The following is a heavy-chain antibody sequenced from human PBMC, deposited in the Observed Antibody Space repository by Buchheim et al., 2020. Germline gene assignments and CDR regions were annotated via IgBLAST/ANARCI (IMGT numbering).Heavy chain of an antibody. Sequence: EVQLVESGGGLVKPGGSLRLSCAASGFTFSNAWMSWVRQAPGKGLEWVGRIKSKTDGGTTDYAAPGKGRFTISRDDSNNRLYLQMNSLKTEDTAVYYCTTVSSWYLGNYYYYMDVWGKGTT. J-gene: IGHJ6*03. CDR3: TTVSSWYLGNYYYYMDV. CDR2: IKSKTDGGTT. D-gene: IGHD6-13*01. CDR1: GFTFSNAW. V-gene: IGHV3-15*01.